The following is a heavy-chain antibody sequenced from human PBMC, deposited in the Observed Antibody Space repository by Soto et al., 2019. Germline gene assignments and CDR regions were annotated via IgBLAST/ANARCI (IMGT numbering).Heavy chain of an antibody. Sequence: QVQLVESGGGVVQPGRSLRLSCAASGFTFSSYAMHCVRQAPGKGLEWVAVISYDGSNKYYADSVKGRFTISRDNSKNTLYLQMNSLRAEDTAVYYCARGGPVVIYFDYWGQGTLVTVSS. V-gene: IGHV3-30-3*01. CDR3: ARGGPVVIYFDY. CDR2: ISYDGSNK. CDR1: GFTFSSYA. D-gene: IGHD3-22*01. J-gene: IGHJ4*02.